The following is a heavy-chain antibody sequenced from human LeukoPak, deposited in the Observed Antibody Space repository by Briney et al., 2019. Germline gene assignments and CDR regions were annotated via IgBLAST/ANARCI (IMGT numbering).Heavy chain of an antibody. V-gene: IGHV3-7*04. CDR3: ARGDDFSGDY. D-gene: IGHD2-21*02. Sequence: GVSLRLSCTACGFTFSTYWRSWVRQTPGKGLEWVANIHPDGNEKYHVGSVKGRLTNSRDHDKIPLSLQITNLTVENPAVYPCARGDDFSGDYWGPGTLVTVSS. CDR1: GFTFSTYW. CDR2: IHPDGNEK. J-gene: IGHJ4*02.